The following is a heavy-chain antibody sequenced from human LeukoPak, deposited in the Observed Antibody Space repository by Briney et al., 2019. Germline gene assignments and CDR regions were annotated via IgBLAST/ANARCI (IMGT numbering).Heavy chain of an antibody. CDR2: ISYIGIT. CDR3: ARDLVTVTKGFDI. J-gene: IGHJ3*02. Sequence: SETLSLTCTVSGDSFSSHYWTWIPEPPGPGLEGCGYISYIGITNYNPTLKRRVTISIDTSTNPFTLTLCSVTPAQTPVYYCARDLVTVTKGFDIWGQGTMVSVSS. V-gene: IGHV4-59*11. D-gene: IGHD4-17*01. CDR1: GDSFSSHY.